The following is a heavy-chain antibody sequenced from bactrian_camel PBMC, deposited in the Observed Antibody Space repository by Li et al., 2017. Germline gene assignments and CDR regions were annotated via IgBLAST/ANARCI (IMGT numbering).Heavy chain of an antibody. D-gene: IGHD1*01. CDR2: IVIRDGRT. CDR3: AADVRGAWAGCPGASVSRGYEYHH. V-gene: IGHV3S1*01. J-gene: IGHJ4*01. CDR1: SYIGRSNC. Sequence: HVQLVESGGGSVQAGGSLRLSCAAASYIGRSNCLGWFRRTDEQEREGLAAIVIRDGRTYTSDSVKGRFTISRNNDKNTVYLQMNSLKPEDTAMYYCAADVRGAWAGCPGASVSRGYEYHHWGRGTQVTVS.